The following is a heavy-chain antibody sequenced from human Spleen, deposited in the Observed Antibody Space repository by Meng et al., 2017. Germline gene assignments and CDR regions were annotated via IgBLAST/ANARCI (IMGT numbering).Heavy chain of an antibody. V-gene: IGHV1-2*02. CDR3: ANGHTGCDGAFDI. J-gene: IGHJ3*02. CDR1: GYRFTGVY. Sequence: ASVKVSCKASGYRFTGVYMHWVRQAPGQGLEWMGWINPYSGDTNYAQKFQGRVTMTRDTSISTAYMELSRLTSDDTAVYYCANGHTGCDGAFDIWGRGTMVTVSS. CDR2: INPYSGDT. D-gene: IGHD5-12*01.